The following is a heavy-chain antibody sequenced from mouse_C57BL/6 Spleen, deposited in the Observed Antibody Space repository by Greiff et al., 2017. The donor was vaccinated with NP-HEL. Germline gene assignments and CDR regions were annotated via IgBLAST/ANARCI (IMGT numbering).Heavy chain of an antibody. CDR3: ARDNYYGRHWYFDV. Sequence: EVMLVESEGGLVQPGSSMKLSCTASGFTFSDYYMAWVRQVPEKGLEWVANINYDGSSTYYLDSLKSRFIISRDNAKNILYLQMSSLKSEDTATYYCARDNYYGRHWYFDVWGTGTTVTVSS. J-gene: IGHJ1*03. V-gene: IGHV5-16*01. CDR1: GFTFSDYY. CDR2: INYDGSST. D-gene: IGHD1-1*01.